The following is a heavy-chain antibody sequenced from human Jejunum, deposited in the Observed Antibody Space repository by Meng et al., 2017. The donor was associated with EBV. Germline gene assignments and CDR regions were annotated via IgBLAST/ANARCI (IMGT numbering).Heavy chain of an antibody. Sequence: CGACLFNASGTLSVTSAAHGVSFNCYSWTWIRQPPGKGLEWIGEIIHSGSTNYAPSLKSRVTISVDRSKNQFSLKLTSVTAADTAVYYCARKAVPGTFARPKFNYWGQGTLVTVSS. CDR2: IIHSGST. CDR1: GVSFNCYS. D-gene: IGHD6-19*01. J-gene: IGHJ4*02. V-gene: IGHV4-34*12. CDR3: ARKAVPGTFARPKFNY.